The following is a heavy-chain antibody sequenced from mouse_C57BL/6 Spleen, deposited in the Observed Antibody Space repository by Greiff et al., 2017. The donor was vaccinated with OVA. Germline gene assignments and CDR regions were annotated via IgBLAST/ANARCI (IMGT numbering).Heavy chain of an antibody. CDR3: ARDGYPYAMDY. CDR1: GFTFSDYG. J-gene: IGHJ4*01. Sequence: EVQVVESGGGLVKPGGSLKLSCAASGFTFSDYGMHWVRQAPEKGLEWVAYISSGSSTLYYADTVKGRFTISRDNAKNTLFLQMTSLRSEDTAMYYCARDGYPYAMDYWGQGTSVTVSS. V-gene: IGHV5-17*01. CDR2: ISSGSSTL. D-gene: IGHD2-3*01.